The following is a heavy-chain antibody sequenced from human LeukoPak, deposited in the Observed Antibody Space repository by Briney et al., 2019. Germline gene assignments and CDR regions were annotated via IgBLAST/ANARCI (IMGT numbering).Heavy chain of an antibody. CDR1: GFTFSSYT. CDR2: ISNNGGST. Sequence: GGSLRLSCSASGFTFSSYTMHWIRQAPGEGLESVSAISNNGGSTYYADSVKGRFTISRDNSKNTLYLQMSSLRVEDTAVYYCVKGGSYGPFDYWAREPWSPSPQ. J-gene: IGHJ4*02. V-gene: IGHV3-64D*06. D-gene: IGHD3-16*01. CDR3: VKGGSYGPFDY.